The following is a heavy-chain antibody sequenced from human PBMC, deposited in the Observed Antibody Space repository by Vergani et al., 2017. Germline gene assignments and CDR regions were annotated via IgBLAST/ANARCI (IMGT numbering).Heavy chain of an antibody. V-gene: IGHV3-33*01. CDR1: GFTFSSYG. J-gene: IGHJ3*02. D-gene: IGHD4-17*01. CDR3: ARETSDDYGDHWQQNDAFDI. Sequence: QVQLVESGGGVVQPGRSLRLSCAASGFTFSSYGMHWVRQAPGKGLEWVAVIWYDGSNKYYADSVKGRFTISRDNSKNTLYLQMNSLRAEDPAVYYWARETSDDYGDHWQQNDAFDIWGQGTMVTVSS. CDR2: IWYDGSNK.